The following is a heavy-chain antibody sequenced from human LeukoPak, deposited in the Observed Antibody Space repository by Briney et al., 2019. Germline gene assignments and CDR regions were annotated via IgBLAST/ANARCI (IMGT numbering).Heavy chain of an antibody. J-gene: IGHJ4*02. CDR3: ARDYSNHGYLDX. V-gene: IGHV3-64*01. CDR1: GFTFSTYA. Sequence: GGSLRLSCAASGFTFSTYAMHWVRQAPGKGLQYASGISSHGVSTYYANSVKGRFTISRDNSANTLYLQMGSLRAEDMAVYYCARDYSNHGYLDXXGQGTLVTVSS. CDR2: ISSHGVST. D-gene: IGHD4-11*01.